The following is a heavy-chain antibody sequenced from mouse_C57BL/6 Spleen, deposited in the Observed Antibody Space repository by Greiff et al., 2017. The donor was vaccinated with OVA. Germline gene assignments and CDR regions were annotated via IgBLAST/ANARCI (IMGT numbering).Heavy chain of an antibody. J-gene: IGHJ3*01. Sequence: VQLQQSGPELVKPGASVKIPCKASGYTFTDYNMDWVKQSHGKSLEWIGDINPNNGGTIYNQKFKGKATLTVDKSSSTAYMELRSLTSEDTAVYYCARSLGNYDWFAYWGQGTLVTVSA. CDR2: INPNNGGT. V-gene: IGHV1-18*01. CDR3: ARSLGNYDWFAY. CDR1: GYTFTDYN. D-gene: IGHD2-1*01.